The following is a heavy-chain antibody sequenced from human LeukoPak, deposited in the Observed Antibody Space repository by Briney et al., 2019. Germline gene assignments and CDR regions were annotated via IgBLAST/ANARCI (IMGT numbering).Heavy chain of an antibody. CDR1: GFTFSSYW. D-gene: IGHD3-10*01. Sequence: GGSLRLSCAASGFTFSSYWMSWVRQAPGKGLEWVANIKQDGSEKYYVDSVKGRFSISRDNAKNSLYLQMNSLRAEDTAVYYCAREPERLLWGYWGQGTQVTVSS. V-gene: IGHV3-7*01. CDR3: AREPERLLWGY. J-gene: IGHJ4*02. CDR2: IKQDGSEK.